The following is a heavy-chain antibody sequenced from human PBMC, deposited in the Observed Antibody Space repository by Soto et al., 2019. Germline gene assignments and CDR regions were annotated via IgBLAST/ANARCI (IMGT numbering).Heavy chain of an antibody. V-gene: IGHV3-15*01. Sequence: EVQVVESGGDLVKPGGSLRLSCATSGFIFSSAWMSWVRQAPGKGLEWVGRIKSKSDGGTRDYAAPVNGRFNISRDDSKNMVYLQMNSLTAEDTAVYYCVEGWNDFWGQGTLVIVSS. CDR1: GFIFSSAW. CDR3: VEGWNDF. CDR2: IKSKSDGGTR. D-gene: IGHD1-1*01. J-gene: IGHJ4*02.